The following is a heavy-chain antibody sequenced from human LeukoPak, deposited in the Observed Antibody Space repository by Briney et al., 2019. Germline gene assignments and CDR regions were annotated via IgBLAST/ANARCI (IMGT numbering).Heavy chain of an antibody. CDR2: ISGSGGST. J-gene: IGHJ5*02. Sequence: GGSLRLSCAASGFTFSSYAMSWVRPPPGKGLEWVSAISGSGGSTYSADHVKGRFTISRDNSKNTLYLQMNSLRAEDTAVCYCAKDSFLRGAPWSWGQGALVTVSS. V-gene: IGHV3-23*01. CDR1: GFTFSSYA. D-gene: IGHD3-10*01. CDR3: AKDSFLRGAPWS.